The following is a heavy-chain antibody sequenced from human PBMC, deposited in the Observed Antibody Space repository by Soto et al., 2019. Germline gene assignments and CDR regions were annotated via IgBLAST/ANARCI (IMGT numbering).Heavy chain of an antibody. CDR1: GFTFSNYG. J-gene: IGHJ6*02. D-gene: IGHD3-16*01. V-gene: IGHV3-30*03. CDR2: ISYDGRNT. Sequence: PGGSLRLSCGASGFTFSNYGMHWVRQAPGKGLEWVAGISYDGRNTYYADSVKGRFTISRDTSNDTLFVQLTSLRTDDTAVYYCVRGRRWGELRGPNLDVWGQGTTVTVSS. CDR3: VRGRRWGELRGPNLDV.